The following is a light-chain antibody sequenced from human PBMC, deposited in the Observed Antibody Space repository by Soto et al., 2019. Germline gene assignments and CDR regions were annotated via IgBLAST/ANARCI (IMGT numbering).Light chain of an antibody. V-gene: IGKV3-20*01. CDR2: GAS. CDR1: QSVSSSY. Sequence: EIVLTQSPGTLSLSPGERATLSCRASQSVSSSYLAWYQQKPGQAPRLLIYGASSRATGIPDRFSGSASGTDFTLTISRLEPEDFAVYYCQQYGSSLHTFGQGTKLEIK. CDR3: QQYGSSLHT. J-gene: IGKJ2*01.